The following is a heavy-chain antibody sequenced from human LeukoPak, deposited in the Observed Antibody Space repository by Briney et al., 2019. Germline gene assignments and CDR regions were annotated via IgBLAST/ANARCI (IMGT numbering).Heavy chain of an antibody. CDR1: GFTFSSYG. V-gene: IGHV3-23*01. CDR2: ISGSGGST. CDR3: ARTRITMIVVASFDI. J-gene: IGHJ3*02. Sequence: PGGFLRLSCAASGFTFSSYGMSWVRQAPGKGLEWVSAISGSGGSTYYADSVKGRFTISRDNSKNTLYLQMNSLRAEDTAVYYCARTRITMIVVASFDIWGQGTMVTVSS. D-gene: IGHD3-22*01.